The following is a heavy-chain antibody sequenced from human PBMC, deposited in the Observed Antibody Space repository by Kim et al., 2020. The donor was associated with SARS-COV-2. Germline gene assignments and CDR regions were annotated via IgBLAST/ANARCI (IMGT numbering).Heavy chain of an antibody. J-gene: IGHJ4*02. Sequence: GESLKISCKGSGYSFTNYWIGWVRQRPGKGLEWMGIVYSGDSVTRYSPSFRGQVTISADKSISTAYLSWSSLKASDSAMYYCTRSGNPNVDYWGQGTLVSVSS. V-gene: IGHV5-51*01. CDR2: VYSGDSVT. CDR1: GYSFTNYW. CDR3: TRSGNPNVDY.